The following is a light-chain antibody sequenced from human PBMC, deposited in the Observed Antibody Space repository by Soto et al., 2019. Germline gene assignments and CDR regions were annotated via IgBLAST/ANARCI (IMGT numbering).Light chain of an antibody. CDR2: DAS. V-gene: IGKV3-11*01. CDR3: QQRSNWPPTWT. J-gene: IGKJ1*01. Sequence: EIVLTQSPATLSLSPGERATLSCRASQSVGSYLAWYQHKPGQPPRLLIYDASNRATGIPARFSGSGAGPDFTLTISSLETEDFAVYYCQQRSNWPPTWTFGQGTKVEIK. CDR1: QSVGSY.